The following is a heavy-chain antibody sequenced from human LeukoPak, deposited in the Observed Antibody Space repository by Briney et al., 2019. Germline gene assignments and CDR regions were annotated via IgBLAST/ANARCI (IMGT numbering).Heavy chain of an antibody. J-gene: IGHJ4*02. V-gene: IGHV3-23*01. D-gene: IGHD5-24*01. CDR3: AKDSGWIQFIE. CDR2: VTPSGDPT. CDR1: GFSFSASG. Sequence: GGTLRLSCAGSGFSFSASGMNWVRQAPGKGLEWVSGVTPSGDPTYYADSVKGRFIISRDNSKTTMYLQMNSLRAEDTGVYYCAKDSGWIQFIEWGQGTSVTVSS.